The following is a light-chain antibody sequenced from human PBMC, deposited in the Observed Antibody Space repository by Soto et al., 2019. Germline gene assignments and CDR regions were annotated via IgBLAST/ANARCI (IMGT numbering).Light chain of an antibody. J-gene: IGLJ3*02. CDR1: SSNIGSNH. CDR3: GTWDSSLSVVL. V-gene: IGLV1-51*01. CDR2: DSN. Sequence: QSALTQPPSVSAAPGQKVTISCSGSSSNIGSNHVSWYHQLPGSAPKLLIYDSNKRPSGIPDRFSGSKSGTSATLGITGLQTGDEGDYYCGTWDSSLSVVLFAGGTKVTV.